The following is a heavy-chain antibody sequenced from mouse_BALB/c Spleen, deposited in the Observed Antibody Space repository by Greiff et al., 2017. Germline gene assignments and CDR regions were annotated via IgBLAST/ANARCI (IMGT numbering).Heavy chain of an antibody. CDR2: INSNGGST. CDR3: ARDGYYGNSPFAY. D-gene: IGHD2-1*01. V-gene: IGHV5-6-3*01. J-gene: IGHJ3*01. Sequence: EVKVVESGGGLVQPGGSLTLSCAASGFTFSSYGMSWVRQTPDKRLELVATINSNGGSTYYQDSVKGRFTISRDNAKNTLYLQMSSLKSEDTAMYYCARDGYYGNSPFAYWGQGTLVTVSA. CDR1: GFTFSSYG.